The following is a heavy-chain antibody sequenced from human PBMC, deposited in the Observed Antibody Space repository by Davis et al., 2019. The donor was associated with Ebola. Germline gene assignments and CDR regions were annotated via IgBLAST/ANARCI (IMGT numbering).Heavy chain of an antibody. V-gene: IGHV4-59*08. CDR2: IYYSGST. Sequence: SETLSLTCTVSGGSISSYYWSWIRQPPGKGLEWIGYIYYSGSTNYNPSLKSRVTISVDTSKNQFSLKLSSVTAADTAVYYCASTLTYYYDSSGYYYVGFFDYWGQGTLVTVSS. CDR1: GGSISSYY. J-gene: IGHJ4*02. CDR3: ASTLTYYYDSSGYYYVGFFDY. D-gene: IGHD3-22*01.